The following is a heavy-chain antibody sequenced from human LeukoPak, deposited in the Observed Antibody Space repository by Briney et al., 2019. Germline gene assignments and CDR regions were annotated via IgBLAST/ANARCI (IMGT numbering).Heavy chain of an antibody. CDR2: LHHTSST. V-gene: IGHV4-38-2*02. CDR3: ARDRESSPWELLLDY. D-gene: IGHD1-26*01. J-gene: IGHJ4*02. CDR1: GYPIRSGYY. Sequence: KPSETLSLTCAAAGYPIRSGYYGAWIRQPPGKGLEGIGRLHHTSSTYYNPSLKSRVTMSVDRSNTKFSLNLNSVTAADTAVYYCARDRESSPWELLLDYWGQGIVVTVSS.